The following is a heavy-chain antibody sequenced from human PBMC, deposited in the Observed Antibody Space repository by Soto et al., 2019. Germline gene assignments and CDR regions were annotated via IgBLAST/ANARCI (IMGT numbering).Heavy chain of an antibody. D-gene: IGHD3-10*01. J-gene: IGHJ4*02. V-gene: IGHV3-9*01. CDR2: ISWNSGSI. CDR1: GFTFDDYA. Sequence: EVQLVESGGGLVQPGRSLRLSCAASGFTFDDYAMHWVRQAPGKGLEWVSGISWNSGSIGYADSVKGRFTISRDNAKNSLYLQMNSLRAEDTALYYCAKAALYGSGSYPLDYWGQGTRVTVS. CDR3: AKAALYGSGSYPLDY.